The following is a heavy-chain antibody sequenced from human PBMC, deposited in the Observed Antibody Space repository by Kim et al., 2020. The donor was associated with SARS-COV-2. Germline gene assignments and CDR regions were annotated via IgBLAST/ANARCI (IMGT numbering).Heavy chain of an antibody. Sequence: GGSLRLSCAASGFTFSSYSMNWVRQAPGKGLEWVSSISSSSSYIYYADSVKGRFTISRDNAKNSLYLQMNSLRAEDTAVYYCARDPENEQRKPYWYFDLWGRGTLVTVSS. J-gene: IGHJ2*01. CDR3: ARDPENEQRKPYWYFDL. CDR2: ISSSSSYI. CDR1: GFTFSSYS. V-gene: IGHV3-21*01. D-gene: IGHD6-25*01.